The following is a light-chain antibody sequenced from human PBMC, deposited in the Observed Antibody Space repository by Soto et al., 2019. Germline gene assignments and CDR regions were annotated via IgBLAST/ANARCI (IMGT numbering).Light chain of an antibody. V-gene: IGKV1-39*01. Sequence: DLQMTQSPSSLSASVGDRVTITCRASQSISSYLHWYQQKPGKAPKLLIYATSSLQSGVPSRFSGSGSGTDFTLTISSLQPEDFATYYCQRSFSTPLTFGGGTKVEIK. CDR3: QRSFSTPLT. CDR1: QSISSY. J-gene: IGKJ4*01. CDR2: ATS.